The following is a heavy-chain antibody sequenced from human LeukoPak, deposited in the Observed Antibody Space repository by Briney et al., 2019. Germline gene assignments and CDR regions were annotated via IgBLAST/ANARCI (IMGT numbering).Heavy chain of an antibody. J-gene: IGHJ4*02. D-gene: IGHD1-26*01. CDR3: ARDPEWEPTDGY. CDR1: GFTFSSYS. CDR2: ISSSSSYI. V-gene: IGHV3-21*01. Sequence: GGSLRLSCAASGFTFSSYSMNWVRQAPGKGLEWVSSISSSSSYIYYADSVKGRFTISRDNAKNSLYLQMNSLRAEDTAVYYCARDPEWEPTDGYWGQGTLVTVSS.